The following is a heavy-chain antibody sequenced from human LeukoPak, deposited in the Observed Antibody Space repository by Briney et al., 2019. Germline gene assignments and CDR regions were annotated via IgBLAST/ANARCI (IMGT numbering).Heavy chain of an antibody. Sequence: GGSLRLSCAASGFTFSNAWMSWVRQAPGKGLEWVSYISSSGSTIYYADSVKGRFTISRDNAKNSLYLQMNSLRAEDTAVYYCAELGITMIGGVWGKGTTVTVSS. CDR2: ISSSGSTI. CDR3: AELGITMIGGV. D-gene: IGHD3-10*02. V-gene: IGHV3-11*04. J-gene: IGHJ6*04. CDR1: GFTFSNAW.